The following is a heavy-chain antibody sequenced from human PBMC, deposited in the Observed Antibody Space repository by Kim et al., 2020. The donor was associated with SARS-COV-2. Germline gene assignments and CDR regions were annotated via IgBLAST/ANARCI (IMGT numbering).Heavy chain of an antibody. CDR2: IYSGGST. CDR1: GFTVSSNY. V-gene: IGHV3-53*01. D-gene: IGHD6-19*01. J-gene: IGHJ4*02. CDR3: ASSYSSGWYSSDLDY. Sequence: GGSLRLSCAASGFTVSSNYMSWVRQAPGKGLEWVSVIYSGGSTYYADSVKGRFTISRDNSKNTLYLQMNSLRAEDTAVYYCASSYSSGWYSSDLDYWGQGTLVTVSS.